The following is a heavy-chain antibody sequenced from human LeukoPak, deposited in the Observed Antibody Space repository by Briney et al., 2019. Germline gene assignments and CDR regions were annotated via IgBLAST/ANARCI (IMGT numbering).Heavy chain of an antibody. J-gene: IGHJ4*02. Sequence: GGSLRLSCAASGFTFSTYWMSWVRQAPGKGLEWVANIKQDGSEKYYVDSVKGRFTISRDNAKNSLYLQMNSLRAEDTAVYYCARTANFAAGYYIDYWGQGTLVTVSS. CDR1: GFTFSTYW. V-gene: IGHV3-7*01. CDR3: ARTANFAAGYYIDY. D-gene: IGHD6-13*01. CDR2: IKQDGSEK.